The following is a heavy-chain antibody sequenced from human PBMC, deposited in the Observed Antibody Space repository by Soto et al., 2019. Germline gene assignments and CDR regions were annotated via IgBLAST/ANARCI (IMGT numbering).Heavy chain of an antibody. J-gene: IGHJ4*02. CDR3: ANSWELRRFFAS. Sequence: QVQLQESGPGLVKPSGTLSLTCAVSGASIISENWWTWVRQSPGKGLEWIGEIHHTASTTNNPSLYRRITMSVDKSKNPFSLILSSVTAAHTALYYCANSWELRRFFASWGQGTLVTVSS. V-gene: IGHV4-4*02. CDR1: GASIISENW. D-gene: IGHD1-26*01. CDR2: IHHTAST.